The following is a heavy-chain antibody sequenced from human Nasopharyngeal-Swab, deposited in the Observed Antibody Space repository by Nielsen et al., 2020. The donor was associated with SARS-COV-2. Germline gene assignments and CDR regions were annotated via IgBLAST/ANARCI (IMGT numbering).Heavy chain of an antibody. J-gene: IGHJ6*02. V-gene: IGHV3-21*01. CDR3: ARDLSLRDYSNYYGMDV. CDR1: GFTFSSYS. D-gene: IGHD4-11*01. CDR2: ISSSSYI. Sequence: GGSLRLSCAASGFTFSSYSMNWVRQAPGKGLEWVSSISSSSYIYYADSVKGRFTISRDNAKNSLYLQMNSLRAEDTAVYYCARDLSLRDYSNYYGMDVWGQGTTVTVSS.